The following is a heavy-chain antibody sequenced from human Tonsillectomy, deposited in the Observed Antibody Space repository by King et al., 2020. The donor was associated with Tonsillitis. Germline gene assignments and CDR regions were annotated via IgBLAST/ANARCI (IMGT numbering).Heavy chain of an antibody. J-gene: IGHJ3*02. Sequence: VQLVESGAEVKKPGESLKISCKGSGYSFISYWIGWVRQMPGKGLEWMGIIYPGDSDTRYSPSFQGQVTSSADKSISPAYLQWSSLKASDTAMYYCARHIRNYNLYAFDIWGQGTMVTVSS. CDR3: ARHIRNYNLYAFDI. D-gene: IGHD5-24*01. CDR2: IYPGDSDT. V-gene: IGHV5-51*01. CDR1: GYSFISYW.